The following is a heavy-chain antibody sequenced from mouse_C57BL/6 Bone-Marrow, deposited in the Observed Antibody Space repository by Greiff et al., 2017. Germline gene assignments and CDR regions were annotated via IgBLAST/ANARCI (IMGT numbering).Heavy chain of an antibody. CDR1: GYTFTSYW. CDR3: ARESYYGSSLYYYAMDY. V-gene: IGHV1-69*01. CDR2: IDPSDSYT. Sequence: VKLQQPGAELVMPGASVKLSCKASGYTFTSYWMHWVKQRPGQGLEWIGEIDPSDSYTNYNQKFKGKSTLTVDKSSSTAYMQLSSLTSEDSAVYYCARESYYGSSLYYYAMDYWGQGTSVTVSS. J-gene: IGHJ4*01. D-gene: IGHD1-1*01.